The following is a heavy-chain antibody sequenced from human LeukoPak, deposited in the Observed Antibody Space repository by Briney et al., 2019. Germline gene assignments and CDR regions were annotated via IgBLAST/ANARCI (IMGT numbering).Heavy chain of an antibody. Sequence: PGGSLRLSCAASGFTFNNYAMNWVRQAPGKGLEWVSGISGFGGSTYYAPSVKGRLTISRDNFGNMLYLHLDSLRVEGTAIYYCARRSGSSWSSFDYWGQGALVTVSS. CDR2: ISGFGGST. V-gene: IGHV3-23*01. J-gene: IGHJ4*02. CDR3: ARRSGSSWSSFDY. D-gene: IGHD6-13*01. CDR1: GFTFNNYA.